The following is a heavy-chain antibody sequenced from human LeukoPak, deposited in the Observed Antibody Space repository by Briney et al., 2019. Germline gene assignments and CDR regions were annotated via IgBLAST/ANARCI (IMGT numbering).Heavy chain of an antibody. CDR1: GDSISSDGSY. CDR3: ARDVVVVPAAIHYGMDV. V-gene: IGHV4-31*03. D-gene: IGHD2-2*01. Sequence: SETLSLTCTVSGDSISSDGSYWNWIRRHPGLGLEWIGYVYYSGTTYYNPSLKSRATISVDTSKNQFSLNLSSVTAADTAVYYCARDVVVVPAAIHYGMDVWGQGTTVTVSS. J-gene: IGHJ6*02. CDR2: VYYSGTT.